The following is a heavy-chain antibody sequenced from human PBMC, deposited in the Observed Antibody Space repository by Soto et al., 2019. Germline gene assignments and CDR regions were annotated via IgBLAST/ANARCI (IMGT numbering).Heavy chain of an antibody. CDR1: GGTFSSYT. V-gene: IGHV1-69*02. D-gene: IGHD2-2*01. J-gene: IGHJ4*02. CDR3: ARAPPYCSSTSCPDDY. Sequence: GASVKVSCKASGGTFSSYTISWVRQAPGQGLEWMGRIIPILGIANYAQKFQGRVTMTRNTSISTAYMELSSLRSEDTAVYYCARAPPYCSSTSCPDDYWGQGTLVTVSS. CDR2: IIPILGIA.